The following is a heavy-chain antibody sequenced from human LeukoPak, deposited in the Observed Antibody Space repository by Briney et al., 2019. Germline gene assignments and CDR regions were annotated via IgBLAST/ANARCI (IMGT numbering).Heavy chain of an antibody. CDR1: SGSISSYY. D-gene: IGHD3-10*01. Sequence: TSETLSLTCTVSSGSISSYYWSWIRQPPGKGLEWIGYIYYRVTSDYNPSLKSRVTMSVDMSTRQISLKLSSVTAADTAVYYCARAVGGDGSGSLWGPGTLVTVSS. V-gene: IGHV4-59*01. CDR3: ARAVGGDGSGSL. CDR2: IYYRVTS. J-gene: IGHJ4*02.